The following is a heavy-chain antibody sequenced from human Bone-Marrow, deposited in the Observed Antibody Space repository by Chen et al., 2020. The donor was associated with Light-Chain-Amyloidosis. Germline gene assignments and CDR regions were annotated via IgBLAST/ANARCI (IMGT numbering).Heavy chain of an antibody. Sequence: EVKLVESGGGLVQPGRSLRISCAATGFTFNDYAMSWVRQGPGKGLEWVSGISSNSGSIGYADSVKGRFSISRDNAKNYLHLQMNSLRPEDTALYYCVKSLIPSRYLYHYYMDVWGKGTTVIVSS. CDR3: VKSLIPSRYLYHYYMDV. CDR2: ISSNSGSI. D-gene: IGHD1-1*01. J-gene: IGHJ6*03. V-gene: IGHV3-9*01. CDR1: GFTFNDYA.